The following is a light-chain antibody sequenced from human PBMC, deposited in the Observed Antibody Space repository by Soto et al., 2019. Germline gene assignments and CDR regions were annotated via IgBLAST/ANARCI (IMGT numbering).Light chain of an antibody. CDR2: DVT. CDR3: CSYKSSSTLYV. Sequence: QSVLTQPASVSGSPGQSITISCTGTSSDIGAYNYVSWYQQHPGKAPKLIIYDVTNRPAGISSRFSASKSGNTASLTISVLQAEDEADYYCCSYKSSSTLYVFGTGTKLT. V-gene: IGLV2-14*03. J-gene: IGLJ1*01. CDR1: SSDIGAYNY.